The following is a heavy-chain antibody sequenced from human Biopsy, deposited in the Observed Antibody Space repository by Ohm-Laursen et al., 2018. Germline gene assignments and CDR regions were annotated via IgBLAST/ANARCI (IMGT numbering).Heavy chain of an antibody. Sequence: RLSCTCSVTDNSINKYYWSCLRQPAGKGLEYIGRILFSGDTNPDYNPSLKSRVTMSVDTSKNQFSLRLSSVTAADTAVYYCASLGRYCSGENCYGIDYWGQGTLVTVSS. V-gene: IGHV4-4*07. CDR3: ASLGRYCSGENCYGIDY. CDR2: ILFSGDT. D-gene: IGHD2-15*01. J-gene: IGHJ4*02. CDR1: DNSINKYY.